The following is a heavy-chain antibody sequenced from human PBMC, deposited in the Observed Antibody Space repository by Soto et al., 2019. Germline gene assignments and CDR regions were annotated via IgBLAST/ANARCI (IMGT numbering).Heavy chain of an antibody. V-gene: IGHV5-51*01. J-gene: IGHJ6*02. CDR3: ARQSGMDV. CDR2: IFPGDSDT. D-gene: IGHD5-12*01. CDR1: GYNFADYW. Sequence: PGESLKISCKTSGYNFADYWIGWVRQMPGKGLEWLGIIFPGDSDTKYSPSFQGQVIISADKSIRTAYLQWSSLKASDTAIYYCARQSGMDVWGQGTTVTVSS.